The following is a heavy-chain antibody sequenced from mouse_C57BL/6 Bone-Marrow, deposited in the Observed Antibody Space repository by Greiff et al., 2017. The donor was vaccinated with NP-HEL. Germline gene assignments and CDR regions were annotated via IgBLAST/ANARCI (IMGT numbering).Heavy chain of an antibody. CDR3: TPIRGAY. V-gene: IGHV14-4*01. CDR2: IDPENGDT. CDR1: GFNIKDDY. Sequence: EVQLQESGAELVRPGASVKLSCTASGFNIKDDYMHWVKQRPEQGLEWIGWIDPENGDTEYASKFQGKATITADTSSNTAYLQLSSLTSEDTAVYYCTPIRGAYWGQGTLVTVSA. J-gene: IGHJ3*01.